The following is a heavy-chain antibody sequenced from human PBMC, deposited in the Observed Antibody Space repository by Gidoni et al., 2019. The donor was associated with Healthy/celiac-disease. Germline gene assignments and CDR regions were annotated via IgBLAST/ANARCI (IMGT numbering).Heavy chain of an antibody. CDR1: GSTFTSYA. J-gene: IGHJ6*02. V-gene: IGHV7-4-1*02. CDR2: INTNTGNP. Sequence: QVQLVQSGSELKKPGASVKVSCQASGSTFTSYAMNWVRQAPGQGLEWMGWINTNTGNPTYAQGFTGRFVFSLDTSVSTAYLQISSLKAEDTAVYYCVGGGAVADSYYYYYGMDVWGQGTTVTVSS. D-gene: IGHD6-19*01. CDR3: VGGGAVADSYYYYYGMDV.